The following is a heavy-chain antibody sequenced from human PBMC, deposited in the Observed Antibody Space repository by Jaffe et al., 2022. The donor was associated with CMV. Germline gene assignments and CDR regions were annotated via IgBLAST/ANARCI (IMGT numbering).Heavy chain of an antibody. J-gene: IGHJ5*02. CDR2: ISSSSSYT. D-gene: IGHD1-1*01. Sequence: QVQLVESGGGLVKPGGSLRLSCAASGFTFSDYYMSWIRQAPGKGLEWVSYISSSSSYTNYADSVKGRFTISRDNAKNSLYLQMNSLRAEDTAVYYCARSREFPGGTTEAISVKRNWFDPWGQGTLVTVSS. CDR1: GFTFSDYY. V-gene: IGHV3-11*06. CDR3: ARSREFPGGTTEAISVKRNWFDP.